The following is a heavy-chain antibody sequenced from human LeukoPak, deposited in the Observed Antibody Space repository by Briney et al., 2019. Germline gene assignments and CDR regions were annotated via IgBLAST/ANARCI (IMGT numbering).Heavy chain of an antibody. D-gene: IGHD6-6*01. CDR3: AREYSSSSGAFDI. CDR1: GFTFSSYW. Sequence: QTGGSLRLSCAASGFTFSSYWMSWVRQAPGKGLEWVANIKQDGSEKYYVDSVKGRFTISRDNAKNSLYLQMNSLRAEDTAVYYCAREYSSSSGAFDIWGQGTTVTVSS. J-gene: IGHJ3*02. V-gene: IGHV3-7*01. CDR2: IKQDGSEK.